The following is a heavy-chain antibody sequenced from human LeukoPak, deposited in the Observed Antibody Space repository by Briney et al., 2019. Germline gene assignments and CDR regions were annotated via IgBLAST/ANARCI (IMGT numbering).Heavy chain of an antibody. J-gene: IGHJ4*02. CDR2: ISYDGSNK. CDR1: GFTFSSYG. CDR3: AAKGNGYTGIYVFAH. D-gene: IGHD5-12*01. Sequence: SGGSLRLSCAASGFTFSSYGMHWARQAPGKGLEWVAVISYDGSNKYYADSVKGRFTISRDTSKNSLYLQMNSLRPEDTAVYYCAAKGNGYTGIYVFAHWGQGTLVTVSS. V-gene: IGHV3-30*03.